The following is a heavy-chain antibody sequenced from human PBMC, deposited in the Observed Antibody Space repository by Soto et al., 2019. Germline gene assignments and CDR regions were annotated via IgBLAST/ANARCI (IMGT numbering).Heavy chain of an antibody. V-gene: IGHV4-34*01. Sequence: ASETLSLTCTVSGGSISSYYWSWIRQPPGKGLEWIGEINHSGSTNYNPSLKSRVTISVDTSKNQFSLKLSSVTAADTAVYYCARAYGDYDRAGRLFDYWGQGTLVTVSS. CDR3: ARAYGDYDRAGRLFDY. CDR1: GGSISSYY. J-gene: IGHJ4*02. D-gene: IGHD4-17*01. CDR2: INHSGST.